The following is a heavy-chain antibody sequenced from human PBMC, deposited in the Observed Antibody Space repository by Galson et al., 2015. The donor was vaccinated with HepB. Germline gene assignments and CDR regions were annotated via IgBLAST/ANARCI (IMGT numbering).Heavy chain of an antibody. Sequence: SLRLSCAASGFAFSSYSMNWVRQAPGKGLEWVSSISSSSSYIYYADSVKGRFTVSRDSAKNSLFLQMNSLRAEDTAVYYCARGSSGYYGVGAFDIWGQGTMVTVSS. CDR3: ARGSSGYYGVGAFDI. D-gene: IGHD3-22*01. CDR2: ISSSSSYI. V-gene: IGHV3-21*01. J-gene: IGHJ3*02. CDR1: GFAFSSYS.